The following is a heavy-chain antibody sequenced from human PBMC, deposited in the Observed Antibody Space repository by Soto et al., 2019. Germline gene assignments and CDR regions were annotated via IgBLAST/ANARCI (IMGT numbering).Heavy chain of an antibody. V-gene: IGHV5-51*03. CDR1: GYSFTSYW. CDR3: ARWGGGRTQLPPKYYYGMDV. CDR2: IYPGDSDT. J-gene: IGHJ6*02. D-gene: IGHD2-2*01. Sequence: EVQLVQSGAEVKKPGESLKISCKGSGYSFTSYWIGWVRQMPGKGLELMGIIYPGDSDTRYSPSFQGQVTISADKSISTAYLQWSSLKASDTAMYYCARWGGGRTQLPPKYYYGMDVWRQGTTVTVS.